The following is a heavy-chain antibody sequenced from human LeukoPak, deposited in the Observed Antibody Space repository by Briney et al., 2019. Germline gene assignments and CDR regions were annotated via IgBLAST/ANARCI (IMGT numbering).Heavy chain of an antibody. Sequence: GASVKVSCKASGGTFSSYGISWVRQAPGQGLEWMGGIIPIFGTAKYAQKFQGRVTITADESTSTAYMELSSLRSEDTAVYYCATKPGIAVAGVAFDIWGQGTMVTVSS. CDR3: ATKPGIAVAGVAFDI. V-gene: IGHV1-69*13. CDR2: IIPIFGTA. D-gene: IGHD6-19*01. CDR1: GGTFSSYG. J-gene: IGHJ3*02.